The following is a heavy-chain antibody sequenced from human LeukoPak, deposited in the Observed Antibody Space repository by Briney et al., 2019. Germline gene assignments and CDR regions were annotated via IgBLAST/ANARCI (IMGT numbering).Heavy chain of an antibody. V-gene: IGHV4-39*01. J-gene: IGHJ4*02. CDR1: GFTFSSYA. CDR3: ARSRWAREDFDY. D-gene: IGHD6-13*01. CDR2: IYYSGST. Sequence: PGGSLRLSCAASGFTFSSYAMSWIRQPPGKGLEWIGSIYYSGSTYYNPSLKSRVTISVDTSKNQFSLKLSSVTAADTAVYYCARSRWAREDFDYWGQGTLVTVSS.